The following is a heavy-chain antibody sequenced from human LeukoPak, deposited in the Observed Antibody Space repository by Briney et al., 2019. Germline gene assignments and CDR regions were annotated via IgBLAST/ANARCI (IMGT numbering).Heavy chain of an antibody. CDR2: IYYTGTT. D-gene: IGHD3-10*01. J-gene: IGHJ4*02. Sequence: PSETLSLTCTVSGGSISGANWYWDWIRQPPGKVLEWIGTIYYTGTTYYNPSLKSRVTISVDTSKNQFSLQLSSVTAADTAMYYCARRLGVETYFDYWGQGTLVTVSS. CDR1: GGSISGANWY. CDR3: ARRLGVETYFDY. V-gene: IGHV4-39*01.